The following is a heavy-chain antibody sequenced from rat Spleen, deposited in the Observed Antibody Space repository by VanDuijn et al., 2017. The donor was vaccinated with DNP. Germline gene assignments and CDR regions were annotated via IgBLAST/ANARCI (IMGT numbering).Heavy chain of an antibody. CDR1: GFTFSSYW. V-gene: IGHV5-58*01. CDR2: INADGVST. D-gene: IGHD4-1*01. CDR3: AKDRTGGYAMDA. J-gene: IGHJ4*01. Sequence: EVQLVETGGGVVQPGRSLKLSCVVSGFTFSSYWMYWVRQVPGKGLEWVASINADGVSTYYPDSVKGRFTISRDNAENTVYLQMNSLRSEDTATYYCAKDRTGGYAMDAWGQGTSVTVSS.